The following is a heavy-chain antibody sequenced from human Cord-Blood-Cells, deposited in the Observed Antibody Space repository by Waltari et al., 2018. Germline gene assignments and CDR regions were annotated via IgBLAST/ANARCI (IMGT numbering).Heavy chain of an antibody. D-gene: IGHD6-6*01. Sequence: EVQLVESGGGLVQPGGSLRLSCAASGFTFSSDWMSWVRQAPGKGLEWVANIKQDGSEKYYVDSVKGRFTISRDNAKNSLYLQMNSLRAEDTAVYYCARGRSSFFDYWGQGTLVTVSS. CDR1: GFTFSSDW. V-gene: IGHV3-7*01. J-gene: IGHJ4*02. CDR2: IKQDGSEK. CDR3: ARGRSSFFDY.